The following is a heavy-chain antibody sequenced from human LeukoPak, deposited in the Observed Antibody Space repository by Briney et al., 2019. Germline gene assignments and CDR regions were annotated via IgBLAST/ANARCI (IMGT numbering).Heavy chain of an antibody. J-gene: IGHJ4*02. CDR3: ARDWFESGWHLDH. D-gene: IGHD6-19*01. V-gene: IGHV3-30*13. CDR2: ISKDGSHE. Sequence: GGSLRLSCAASGFAFSGFGMHWVRQPPGKGLEWVSLISKDGSHEFYADSVKGRFTISRDNFKNSLFLDMASLGPEDTAVYYCARDWFESGWHLDHWGQGALVTVSS. CDR1: GFAFSGFG.